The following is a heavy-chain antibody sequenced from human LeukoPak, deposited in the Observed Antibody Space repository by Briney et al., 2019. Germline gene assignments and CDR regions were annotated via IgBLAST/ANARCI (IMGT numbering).Heavy chain of an antibody. V-gene: IGHV3-30*18. CDR2: ISYDGSNK. CDR1: GFTFSSYG. J-gene: IGHJ4*02. Sequence: SGRSLRLSCAASGFTFSSYGMHWVRQAPGKGLEWVAVISYDGSNKYYADSVKGRFTISRDSSKNTLYLQMNSLRAEDTAVYYCAKDGHPPYYDILTGFDYWGQGTLVTVSS. CDR3: AKDGHPPYYDILTGFDY. D-gene: IGHD3-9*01.